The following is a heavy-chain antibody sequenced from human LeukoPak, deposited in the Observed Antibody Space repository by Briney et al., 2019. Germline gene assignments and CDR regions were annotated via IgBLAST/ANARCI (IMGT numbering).Heavy chain of an antibody. Sequence: GGSLRLSCAASGFTFSNYWMTWVRQAPGKGLEWVANIKPDGSAQYYADSVRGRFTISRDSAKNSVFLQMNSLRAEDTAVYYCASAGYGDYVGYYYYGMDVWGQGTTVTVSS. CDR1: GFTFSNYW. J-gene: IGHJ6*02. CDR2: IKPDGSAQ. V-gene: IGHV3-7*03. D-gene: IGHD4-17*01. CDR3: ASAGYGDYVGYYYYGMDV.